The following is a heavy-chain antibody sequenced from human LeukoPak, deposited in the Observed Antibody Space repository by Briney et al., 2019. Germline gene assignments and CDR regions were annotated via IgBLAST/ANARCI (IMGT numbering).Heavy chain of an antibody. D-gene: IGHD3-22*01. CDR3: ARDRYYCDSSGTRWFDP. V-gene: IGHV4-59*01. CDR2: IHNSGIT. CDR1: GVSISSYY. Sequence: PSETLSLTCTVSGVSISSYYWSWIRQPPGKGLEWIGYIHNSGITNYNPSLKSRVTISVDTSKNQFSLKLSSVTAADTAVYYCARDRYYCDSSGTRWFDPWGQGTLVTVSS. J-gene: IGHJ5*02.